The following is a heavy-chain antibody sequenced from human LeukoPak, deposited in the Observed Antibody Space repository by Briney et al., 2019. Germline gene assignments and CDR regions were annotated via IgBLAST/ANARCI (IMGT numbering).Heavy chain of an antibody. D-gene: IGHD3-10*01. CDR2: ISPNSGGT. Sequence: ASVKVSRKASGYTFTGYYMHWVRQAPGQGLEWMGWISPNSGGTNYAQKFQGWVTMTRDTSISTAYMELSRLRSDDTAVYYCARLGRFGELLPYYYYMDVWGKGTTVTVSS. CDR1: GYTFTGYY. J-gene: IGHJ6*03. CDR3: ARLGRFGELLPYYYYMDV. V-gene: IGHV1-2*04.